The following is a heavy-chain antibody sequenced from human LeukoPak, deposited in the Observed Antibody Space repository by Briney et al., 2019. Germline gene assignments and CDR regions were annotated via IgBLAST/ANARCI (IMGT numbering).Heavy chain of an antibody. V-gene: IGHV3-64*02. D-gene: IGHD6-19*01. CDR1: GFTFSSYA. J-gene: IGHJ4*02. Sequence: PGGSLRLSCAASGFTFSSYAMHWVRQAPGKGLEYVSAISSNGGSTYYADSVKGRFTISGDNSKNTLYLQMGSLRAEDMAVYYCAREGYSSGWYYFDYWGQGTLVTVSS. CDR3: AREGYSSGWYYFDY. CDR2: ISSNGGST.